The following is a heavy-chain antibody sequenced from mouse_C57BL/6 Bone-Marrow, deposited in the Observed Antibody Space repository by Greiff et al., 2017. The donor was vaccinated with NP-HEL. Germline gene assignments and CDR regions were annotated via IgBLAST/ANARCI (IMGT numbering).Heavy chain of an antibody. Sequence: QVQLQQPGAELVKPGASVKLSCKASGYTFTSYWMHWVKQRPGQGLEWIGMIHPNSGSTNYNEKFKSKATLTVDKSSSTAYMQLSSLTSEDSAVYDCARALLWLRRRDYYAMDYWGQGTSVTVSS. CDR3: ARALLWLRRRDYYAMDY. V-gene: IGHV1-64*01. D-gene: IGHD2-2*01. CDR2: IHPNSGST. CDR1: GYTFTSYW. J-gene: IGHJ4*01.